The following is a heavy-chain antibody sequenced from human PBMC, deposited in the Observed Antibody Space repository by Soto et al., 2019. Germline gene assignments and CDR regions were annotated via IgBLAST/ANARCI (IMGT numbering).Heavy chain of an antibody. CDR1: GYTFTGYY. V-gene: IGHV1-2*02. J-gene: IGHJ4*02. CDR3: TRGPRPTSTGTGAF. CDR2: INPNSGGT. D-gene: IGHD1-1*01. Sequence: ASVKVSCKASGYTFTGYYMHWVRQAPGQGLEWMGWINPNSGGTNYAQKFQGRVTISRDNAKNTLYLQMNALRVEDTGVYYCTRGPRPTSTGTGAFWGQGTLVTVSS.